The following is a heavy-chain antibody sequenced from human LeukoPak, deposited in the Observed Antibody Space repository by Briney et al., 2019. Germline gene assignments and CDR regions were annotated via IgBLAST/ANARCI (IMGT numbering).Heavy chain of an antibody. CDR1: GYSISSDYY. D-gene: IGHD3-22*01. J-gene: IGHJ4*02. CDR2: IYYSGST. CDR3: ARLGSTGYYDSSGSRRAALDY. Sequence: SETLSLTCAVSGYSISSDYYWGWIRQPPGKGLEWIGSIYYSGSTYYNPSLKSRVTISVDTSKNQFSLKLSSVTAADTAVYYCARLGSTGYYDSSGSRRAALDYWGQGTLVTVSS. V-gene: IGHV4-38-2*01.